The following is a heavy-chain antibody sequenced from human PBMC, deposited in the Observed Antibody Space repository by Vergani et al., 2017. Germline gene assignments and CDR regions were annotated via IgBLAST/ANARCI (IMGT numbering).Heavy chain of an antibody. J-gene: IGHJ3*02. CDR1: GGSFSGYY. CDR3: ARGRIVGTTEYAFDI. D-gene: IGHD1-26*01. CDR2: INHSGST. V-gene: IGHV4-34*01. Sequence: QVQLQQWGAGLLKPSETLSLTCAVYGGSFSGYYWSWIRQPPGKGLEWIGEINHSGSTNYNPSLKSRVTISVDTSKNQFSLKLSSVTAADTAVYYCARGRIVGTTEYAFDIWGQGTMVTVSS.